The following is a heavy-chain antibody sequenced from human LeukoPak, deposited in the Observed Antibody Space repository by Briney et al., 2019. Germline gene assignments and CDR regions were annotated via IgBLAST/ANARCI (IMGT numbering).Heavy chain of an antibody. CDR3: AESSRFY. CDR2: INPNIGGT. Sequence: ASVKVSCKASGYTFTGYDMHWVRQAPGQGLEWMGRINPNIGGTNYAQKFQGRVTMTRDKSISTAYMELSRLRSDETAVYYCAESSRFYWGQGTLVTVSS. V-gene: IGHV1-2*06. D-gene: IGHD6-13*01. J-gene: IGHJ4*02. CDR1: GYTFTGYD.